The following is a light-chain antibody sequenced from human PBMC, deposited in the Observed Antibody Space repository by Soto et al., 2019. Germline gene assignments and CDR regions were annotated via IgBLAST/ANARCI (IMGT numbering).Light chain of an antibody. CDR1: QSVSSSY. CDR3: QQYGSLSWT. J-gene: IGKJ1*01. CDR2: RTS. V-gene: IGKV3-20*01. Sequence: EVVLTQSPGTLSLSHGERATLSCRASQSVSSSYLAWYQQKPGQAPRLLIYRTSNRATGIPDRFSGSGSGTDFTLTISRLEPEDFAVYHCQQYGSLSWTFGQGTKVDIK.